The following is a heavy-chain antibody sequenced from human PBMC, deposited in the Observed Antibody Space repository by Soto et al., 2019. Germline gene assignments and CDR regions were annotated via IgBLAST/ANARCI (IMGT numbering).Heavy chain of an antibody. J-gene: IGHJ3*02. Sequence: GGSLRLSCAASGFTFSSYWMSWVRQAPGKGLEWVANIKQDGSVKYYVDSVKGRFTISRDNAKNSLYLQMNSLRAEDTAVYYCARLLVGVICDYYPFDIWGQGTMVTVSS. D-gene: IGHD4-17*01. CDR3: ARLLVGVICDYYPFDI. V-gene: IGHV3-7*03. CDR2: IKQDGSVK. CDR1: GFTFSSYW.